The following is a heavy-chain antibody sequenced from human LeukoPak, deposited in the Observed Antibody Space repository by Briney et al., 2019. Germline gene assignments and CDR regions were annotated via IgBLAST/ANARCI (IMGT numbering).Heavy chain of an antibody. CDR2: INSDGSST. CDR1: GFTFSSFE. D-gene: IGHD6-19*01. J-gene: IGHJ4*02. V-gene: IGHV3-74*01. Sequence: GGSLRLSCAASGFTFSSFEMNWVRQAPGKGLMWVSRINSDGSSTSYADSVKGRFTISRDNAKNTLYLQMNSLRAEDTAVYYCARLLVAGDDYWGQGTLVTVSS. CDR3: ARLLVAGDDY.